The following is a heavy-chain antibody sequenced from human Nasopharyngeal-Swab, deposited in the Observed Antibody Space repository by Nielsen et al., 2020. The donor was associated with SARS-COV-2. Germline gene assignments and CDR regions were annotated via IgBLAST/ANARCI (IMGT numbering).Heavy chain of an antibody. V-gene: IGHV3-9*01. Sequence: SLKISCAASGFTFDDYAMHWVRQAPGKGLEWVPGISWYSGSIGYADSVKGRFTISRDNAKNSLYLQMNSLRAEDTALYYCAKVGSGYDNDYWGQGTLVTVSS. J-gene: IGHJ4*02. CDR3: AKVGSGYDNDY. CDR1: GFTFDDYA. CDR2: ISWYSGSI. D-gene: IGHD3-22*01.